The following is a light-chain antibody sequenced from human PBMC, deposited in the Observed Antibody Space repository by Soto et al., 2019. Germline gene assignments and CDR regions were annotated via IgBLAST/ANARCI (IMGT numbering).Light chain of an antibody. Sequence: QLVLTQPPSASGTPGQRVTISCSGSSSNIGSYTVNWYQQHPGTAPKLLIYSNNQRPSGVPDRFSGSKSCTSVSLAISGRQSEDEADYYCAAWDDSLNGVVFGGGTKVTVL. V-gene: IGLV1-44*01. CDR2: SNN. CDR3: AAWDDSLNGVV. CDR1: SSNIGSYT. J-gene: IGLJ2*01.